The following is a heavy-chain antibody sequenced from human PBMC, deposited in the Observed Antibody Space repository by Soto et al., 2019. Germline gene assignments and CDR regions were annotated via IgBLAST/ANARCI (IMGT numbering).Heavy chain of an antibody. Sequence: QVQLVESGGGVVQPGRSLRLSCAASGFTFSSYAMHWVRQAPGKGLEWVAVISYDGSNKYYADSVKGRFTISRDNSKNTLYLQMNSLRAEDTAVYYCAREELRYFDWLLSERPYYYYYYGMDVWGQGTTVTVSS. CDR2: ISYDGSNK. D-gene: IGHD3-9*01. V-gene: IGHV3-30-3*01. CDR3: AREELRYFDWLLSERPYYYYYYGMDV. CDR1: GFTFSSYA. J-gene: IGHJ6*02.